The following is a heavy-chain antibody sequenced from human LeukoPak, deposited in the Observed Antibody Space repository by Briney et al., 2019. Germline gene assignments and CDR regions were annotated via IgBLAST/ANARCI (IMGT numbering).Heavy chain of an antibody. CDR1: GGSTSSNNW. CDR3: ARGPSVAAHLDY. J-gene: IGHJ4*02. V-gene: IGHV4-4*02. Sequence: SETLSLTCAASGGSTSSNNWWSWVRQPPGKGLEWIGEIYHHGATNYNPSLKSRVTLSVDKSKNQFSLELSSVTAADTAVYYCARGPSVAAHLDYWGQGTLVTVSS. CDR2: IYHHGAT. D-gene: IGHD5-12*01.